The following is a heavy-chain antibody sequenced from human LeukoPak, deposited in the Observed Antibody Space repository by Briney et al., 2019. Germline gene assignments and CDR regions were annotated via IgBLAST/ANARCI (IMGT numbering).Heavy chain of an antibody. V-gene: IGHV4-59*11. CDR1: GGSISSHY. CDR2: IYYSGSS. CDR3: GRRYDSSGYNNWLDP. J-gene: IGHJ5*02. Sequence: SETRSLTCTVSGGSISSHYWSCIRQPPGEGLEWIGDIYYSGSSKYNPSLKSRATIPLDTSKNQFSLKLSCVFAADAAVYYCGRRYDSSGYNNWLDPWGQGTLVTVSS. D-gene: IGHD3-22*01.